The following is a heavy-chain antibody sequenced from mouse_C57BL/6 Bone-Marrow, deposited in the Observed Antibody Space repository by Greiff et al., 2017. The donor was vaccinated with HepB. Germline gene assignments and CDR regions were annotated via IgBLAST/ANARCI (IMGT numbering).Heavy chain of an antibody. V-gene: IGHV3-1*01. CDR3: ASSLIYYYAMDY. J-gene: IGHJ4*01. CDR1: GYSITSGYD. CDR2: ISYSGST. Sequence: ESGPGMVKPSQSLSLTCTVTGYSITSGYDWHCIRHFPGNKLECMGYISYSGSTNYNPSLKSRISITHDTSKNHFFLKLNSVTTEDTATYYCASSLIYYYAMDYWGQGTSVTVSS. D-gene: IGHD2-4*01.